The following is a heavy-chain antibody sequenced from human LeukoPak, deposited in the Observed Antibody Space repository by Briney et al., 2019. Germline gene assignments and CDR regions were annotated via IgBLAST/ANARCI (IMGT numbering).Heavy chain of an antibody. CDR2: IYTSGST. J-gene: IGHJ5*02. Sequence: SQTLSLTCTVSGGSISSGSYYWSWIRQPAGKGLEWIGRIYTSGSTNYNPSLKSRVTVSLDTSKNQFSLKLSSVTAADTAIYYCARRGVAAIFDPWGQGTLVTVSS. D-gene: IGHD3-10*01. V-gene: IGHV4-61*02. CDR1: GGSISSGSYY. CDR3: ARRGVAAIFDP.